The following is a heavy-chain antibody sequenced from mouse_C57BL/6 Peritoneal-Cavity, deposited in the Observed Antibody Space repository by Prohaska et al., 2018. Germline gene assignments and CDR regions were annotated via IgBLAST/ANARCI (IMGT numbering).Heavy chain of an antibody. V-gene: IGHV12-3*01. Sequence: QMQLQESGPGLVKPSQSLFLTCSITGFRITSGYYWIWIRQSPGKPLEWMGYITHSGETFYNPSLQSPISITRETSKNQFFLQLNSVTTEDTAMYYCAGDGAGYWYFDVWGTGTTVTVSS. CDR2: ITHSGET. J-gene: IGHJ1*03. CDR1: GFRITSGYY. CDR3: AGDGAGYWYFDV. D-gene: IGHD4-1*01.